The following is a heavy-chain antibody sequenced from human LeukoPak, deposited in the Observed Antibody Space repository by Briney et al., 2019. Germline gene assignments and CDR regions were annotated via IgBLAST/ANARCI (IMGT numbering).Heavy chain of an antibody. CDR3: ARGGYRVALDY. CDR2: INHSGST. J-gene: IGHJ4*02. D-gene: IGHD1-1*01. CDR1: GGSFSGYY. V-gene: IGHV4-34*01. Sequence: SETLSLTGAVYGGSFSGYYWSWIRQPPGKGLEWIGEINHSGSTNYNPSLKSRVTISVDTSKNQFSLKLSSVTAADTAVYYCARGGYRVALDYWGQGTLVTVSS.